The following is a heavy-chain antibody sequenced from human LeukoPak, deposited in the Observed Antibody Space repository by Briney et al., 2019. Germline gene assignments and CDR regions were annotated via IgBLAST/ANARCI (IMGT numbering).Heavy chain of an antibody. CDR2: IYHSGST. V-gene: IGHV4-38-2*02. D-gene: IGHD1-26*01. J-gene: IGHJ4*02. Sequence: SETLSLTCTVSGYSISSGYYWAWIRQPPGKGLEWIGTIYHSGSTYSDPSLKSRVTISVDTSKNQFSLRLSSVAAADTAVYYCARETGTYSAFDYWGQGTLVTVSS. CDR3: ARETGTYSAFDY. CDR1: GYSISSGYY.